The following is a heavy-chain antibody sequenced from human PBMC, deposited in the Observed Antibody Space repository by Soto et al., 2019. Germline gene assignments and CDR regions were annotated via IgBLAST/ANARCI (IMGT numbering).Heavy chain of an antibody. D-gene: IGHD6-13*01. Sequence: QLQLQESGSGLVKPSQTLSLTCAVSGGSISSGGYSWSWIRQPPGKGLEWIGYIYHSGSTYYHPSLKTRVPISVDRSKNQSSLKLSSVTAADTAVYYCASSHAGAHITAAVHWGQGTLVTVSS. CDR2: IYHSGST. CDR3: ASSHAGAHITAAVH. V-gene: IGHV4-30-2*01. J-gene: IGHJ4*02. CDR1: GGSISSGGYS.